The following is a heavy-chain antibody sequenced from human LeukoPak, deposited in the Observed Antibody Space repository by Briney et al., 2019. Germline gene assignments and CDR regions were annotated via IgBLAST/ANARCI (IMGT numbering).Heavy chain of an antibody. D-gene: IGHD2-21*01. CDR1: GGSISSYY. CDR2: IYYRGST. J-gene: IGHJ3*02. CDR3: ARDILYAFDI. Sequence: SETLSLTCTVSGGSISSYYWSWIRQPPGKGLEWIGYIYYRGSTNYNPSLKSRVTISVDTSKNQFSLKLSSVTAADTAVYYCARDILYAFDIWGQGTMVTVSS. V-gene: IGHV4-59*01.